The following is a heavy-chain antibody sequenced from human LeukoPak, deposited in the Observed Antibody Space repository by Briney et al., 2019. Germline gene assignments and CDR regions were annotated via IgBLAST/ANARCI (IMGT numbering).Heavy chain of an antibody. CDR3: ARGSPRGSGSYPWYFDL. J-gene: IGHJ2*01. D-gene: IGHD3-10*01. V-gene: IGHV4-61*02. Sequence: PSETLSLTCTVSGGSISSGSYYWSWIRQPAGKGLEWIGRIYTSGSTNYNPSLKSRLTISLDTSKNQFSLKLSSVTAADTAVYYCARGSPRGSGSYPWYFDLWGRGTLVTVSS. CDR1: GGSISSGSYY. CDR2: IYTSGST.